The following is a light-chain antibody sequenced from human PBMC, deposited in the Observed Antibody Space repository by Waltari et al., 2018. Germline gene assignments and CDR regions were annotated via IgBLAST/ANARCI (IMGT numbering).Light chain of an antibody. Sequence: DIQMTQSPSSLSASVGDRVTITCRASQSISSYLNWFQQKPGKAPKLLIYASSSLQSGVPSRFSSSGSETDFTLTISSLQPEDFATYYCQQSYSTPPFTFGPGTKVDIK. CDR1: QSISSY. CDR3: QQSYSTPPFT. CDR2: ASS. V-gene: IGKV1-39*01. J-gene: IGKJ3*01.